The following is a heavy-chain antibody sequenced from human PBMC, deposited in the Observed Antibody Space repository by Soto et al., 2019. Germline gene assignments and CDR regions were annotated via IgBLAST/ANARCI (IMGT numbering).Heavy chain of an antibody. CDR3: ARVGSRGWSPDY. CDR1: GGSISGHY. D-gene: IGHD6-19*01. V-gene: IGHV4-59*11. CDR2: IFYSGST. J-gene: IGHJ4*02. Sequence: QVQLQESGPGLVKPSETLSLTCSVSGGSISGHYWTWIRQSPGKGLEWIGYIFYSGSTNYNPSLKSRVTISVDTSKNQFSLKMSSLTAADTAVYYCARVGSRGWSPDYWGRRTLVTVSS.